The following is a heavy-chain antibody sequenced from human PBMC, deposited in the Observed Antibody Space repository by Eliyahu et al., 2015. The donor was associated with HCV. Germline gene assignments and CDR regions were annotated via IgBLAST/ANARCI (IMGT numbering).Heavy chain of an antibody. Sequence: EVQVVESGGGLXKPGGSLRXSCAASGFXXSSYSMNWVRXAPGKGLEWVSYISSSSSYIYYADSVKGRFSISRDNAKNSLYLQMNSLRAEDTAVYYCARETNSYDILTGYYINWFDPWGQGTLVTVSS. J-gene: IGHJ5*02. D-gene: IGHD3-9*01. CDR2: ISSSSSYI. CDR1: GFXXSSYS. CDR3: ARETNSYDILTGYYINWFDP. V-gene: IGHV3-21*01.